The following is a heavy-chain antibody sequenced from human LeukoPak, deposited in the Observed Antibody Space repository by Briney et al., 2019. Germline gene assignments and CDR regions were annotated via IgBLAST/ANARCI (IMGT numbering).Heavy chain of an antibody. CDR1: GGSISSDNW. CDR2: VHHSRGV. Sequence: SETLSLTCGVSGGSISSDNWWSWVRQPPGKGLEWIGEVHHSRGVNNNPSLKSRVTISVDKSKNQLSLNLSSVTAADTAVYYRARIAPGRWYFDLWGRGTLVTVSS. J-gene: IGHJ2*01. CDR3: ARIAPGRWYFDL. V-gene: IGHV4-4*02. D-gene: IGHD6-13*01.